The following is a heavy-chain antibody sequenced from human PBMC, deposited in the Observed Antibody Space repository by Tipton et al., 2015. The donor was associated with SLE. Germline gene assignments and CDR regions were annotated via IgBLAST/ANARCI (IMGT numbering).Heavy chain of an antibody. CDR2: IYYSGDT. CDR3: ARVDVVVVSPGAFDI. CDR1: GGSISSFY. J-gene: IGHJ3*02. D-gene: IGHD2-15*01. Sequence: GLVKPSETLSLTCTVSGGSISSFYWSWIRQPPGKGLEWIGYIYYSGDTNYNPSLKSRVTILVDMSKSQFSLKLSSVTAADTAVYYCARVDVVVVSPGAFDIWGNGTMATVSS. V-gene: IGHV4-59*01.